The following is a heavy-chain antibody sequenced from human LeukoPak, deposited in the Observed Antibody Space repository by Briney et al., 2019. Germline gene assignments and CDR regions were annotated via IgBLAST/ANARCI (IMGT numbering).Heavy chain of an antibody. J-gene: IGHJ4*02. Sequence: GGSLRLSCAASGFTFSSYAMSWVRQAPGKGLEWVSAISGSGGSTYYADSVKGRFTISRDNSKNTLYLQMNSLRAEDTAVYYRAKDRLVATIYLYWGQGTLVTVSS. CDR3: AKDRLVATIYLY. D-gene: IGHD5-12*01. CDR1: GFTFSSYA. CDR2: ISGSGGST. V-gene: IGHV3-23*01.